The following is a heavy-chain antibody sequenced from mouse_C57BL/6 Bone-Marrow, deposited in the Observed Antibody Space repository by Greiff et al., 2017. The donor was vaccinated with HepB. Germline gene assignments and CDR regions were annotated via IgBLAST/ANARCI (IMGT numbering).Heavy chain of an antibody. CDR2: ISSGGSYT. D-gene: IGHD2-2*01. CDR3: ARRDYGYDWGYFDV. Sequence: EVKLVESGGDLVKPGGSLKLSCAASGFTFSSYGMSWVRQTPDKRLEWVATISSGGSYTYYPDSVKGRFTISRDNAKNTLYLQMSSLTSEDTAMYYCARRDYGYDWGYFDVWGTGTTVTVSS. V-gene: IGHV5-6*02. J-gene: IGHJ1*03. CDR1: GFTFSSYG.